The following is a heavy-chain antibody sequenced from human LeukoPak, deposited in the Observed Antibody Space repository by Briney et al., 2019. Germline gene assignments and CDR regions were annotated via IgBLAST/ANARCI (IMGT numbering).Heavy chain of an antibody. D-gene: IGHD1-1*01. V-gene: IGHV3-48*04. Sequence: PGGSLRLSCAASAFTFSSYSMNWVRQAPGKGLEWVSYISGGSSTIYYADSVKGRFTISRDNAKNSLYLQMNSLRAEDTAVYYCARDLRANWNPGWFDPWGQGTLVTVSS. CDR1: AFTFSSYS. CDR2: ISGGSSTI. J-gene: IGHJ5*02. CDR3: ARDLRANWNPGWFDP.